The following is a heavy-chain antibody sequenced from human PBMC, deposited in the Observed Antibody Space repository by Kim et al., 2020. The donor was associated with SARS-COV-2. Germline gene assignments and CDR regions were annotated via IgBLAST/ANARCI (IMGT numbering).Heavy chain of an antibody. D-gene: IGHD3-10*01. CDR3: AREYYGSGSYSDFDY. V-gene: IGHV3-11*04. Sequence: DSVKGRFTISRAKAKNSLYLQMNSLRAEDTAVYYCAREYYGSGSYSDFDYWGQGTLVTVSS. J-gene: IGHJ4*02.